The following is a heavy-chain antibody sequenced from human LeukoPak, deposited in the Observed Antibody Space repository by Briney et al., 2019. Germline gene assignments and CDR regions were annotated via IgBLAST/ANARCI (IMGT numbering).Heavy chain of an antibody. CDR2: IYYSGST. D-gene: IGHD3-3*01. CDR3: ARDPTYYDFWSGTWDY. J-gene: IGHJ4*02. CDR1: GGSISSSSYY. V-gene: IGHV4-39*07. Sequence: SETLSLTCTVSGGSISSSSYYWGWIRQPPGKGLEWIGSIYYSGSTYYNPSLKSRVTISVDTSKNQFSLKLSSVTAADTAVYYCARDPTYYDFWSGTWDYWGQGTLVTVSS.